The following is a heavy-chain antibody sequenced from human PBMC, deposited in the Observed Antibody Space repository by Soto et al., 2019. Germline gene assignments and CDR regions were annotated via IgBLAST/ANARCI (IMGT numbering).Heavy chain of an antibody. CDR1: GYTFTSYA. J-gene: IGHJ6*02. CDR2: INAGNGNT. D-gene: IGHD6-13*01. V-gene: IGHV1-3*01. CDR3: AKNPGLDLSSSDMDA. Sequence: ASVKVSCKASGYTFTSYAMHWVRQAPGQRLEWMGWINAGNGNTKYSQKFQGRVTITRDTSASTAYMELSSLRSEDTAVYYCAKNPGLDLSSSDMDAWGQGTTVTVSS.